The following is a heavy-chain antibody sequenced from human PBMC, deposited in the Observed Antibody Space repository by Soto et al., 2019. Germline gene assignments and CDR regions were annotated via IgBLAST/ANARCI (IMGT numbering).Heavy chain of an antibody. Sequence: QVQLVQSGAEVKKPGASVKVSCKASGYTFTSYAMHWVRQAPGQRLEWMGWINAGNGNTKYSQKFQGRVTITRETSATTAYMELSSLRSEDTAVYYCARVLVVHYYDSSGYSPPFDYWGQGTLVTVSS. V-gene: IGHV1-3*01. CDR3: ARVLVVHYYDSSGYSPPFDY. CDR1: GYTFTSYA. CDR2: INAGNGNT. D-gene: IGHD3-22*01. J-gene: IGHJ4*02.